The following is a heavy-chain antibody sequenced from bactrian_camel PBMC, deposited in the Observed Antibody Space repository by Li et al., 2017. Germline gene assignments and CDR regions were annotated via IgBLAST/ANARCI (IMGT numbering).Heavy chain of an antibody. V-gene: IGHV3S40*01. CDR3: VRELEPSHQVLGNY. CDR2: VLRSGSVT. D-gene: IGHD8*01. Sequence: VQLVESGGGLVQPGGSLRLSCAASGFMISNYDMSWVRQAPGKEREGVAGVLRSGSVTYVADSVSGRFTISRDDAKNTLYLQLSSLQTEDTAVYYCVRELEPSHQVLGNYWGQGTQVTVS. J-gene: IGHJ4*01. CDR1: GFMISNYD.